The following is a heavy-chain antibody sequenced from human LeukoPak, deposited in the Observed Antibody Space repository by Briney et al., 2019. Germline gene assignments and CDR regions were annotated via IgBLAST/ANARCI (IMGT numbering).Heavy chain of an antibody. Sequence: PGGSLRLSCAASGFTFSSYSMNWVRQAPGKGLEWVSSISSSSSYIYYADSVKGRFTISRDNAKNSLYLQMNSLRAEDTAVYYCARDYDFWSGYYIWFDPWGQGTLVTVSS. V-gene: IGHV3-21*01. CDR2: ISSSSSYI. CDR1: GFTFSSYS. CDR3: ARDYDFWSGYYIWFDP. J-gene: IGHJ5*02. D-gene: IGHD3-3*01.